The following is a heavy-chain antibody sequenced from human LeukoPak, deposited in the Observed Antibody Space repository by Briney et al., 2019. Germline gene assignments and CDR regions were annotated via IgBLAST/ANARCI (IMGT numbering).Heavy chain of an antibody. Sequence: SETLSLTCTVSGGSISSYYWSWIRQPPGKGLEWIGYIYYSGSTNYNPSLKSRVTISVDTSKNQFSLKLSSVTAADTAVYYCARTSMVREVSNWFDPWGQGTLVTVSS. CDR3: ARTSMVREVSNWFDP. D-gene: IGHD3-10*01. CDR1: GGSISSYY. J-gene: IGHJ5*02. V-gene: IGHV4-59*01. CDR2: IYYSGST.